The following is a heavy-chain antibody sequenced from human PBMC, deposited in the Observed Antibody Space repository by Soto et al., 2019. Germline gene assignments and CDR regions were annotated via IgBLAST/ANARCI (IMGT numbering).Heavy chain of an antibody. Sequence: PSETLSLTCAVYGGSFSGYYWSWIRQPPGKGLEWIGEINHSGSTNYNPSLKGRVTISVDTSKNQFSLKLSSVTAADTAVYYCARTKWLRSNWFDPWGQGTLVTVSS. V-gene: IGHV4-34*01. J-gene: IGHJ5*02. CDR2: INHSGST. CDR3: ARTKWLRSNWFDP. CDR1: GGSFSGYY. D-gene: IGHD5-12*01.